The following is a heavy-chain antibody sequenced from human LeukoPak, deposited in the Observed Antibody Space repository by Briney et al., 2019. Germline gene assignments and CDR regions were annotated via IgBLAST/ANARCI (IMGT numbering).Heavy chain of an antibody. V-gene: IGHV3-74*01. J-gene: IGHJ4*02. CDR1: GFTFSDYW. D-gene: IGHD3-10*01. Sequence: PGGSLRLSCAASGFTFSDYWIHWVRQAPGKGLEWVSRINTDGSITNYADSVKGRFSISRDNAKNTLYLQMSSLRAEDTAVYYCARDRGPRTGFMVREAYDYWGQGTLVTVSS. CDR3: ARDRGPRTGFMVREAYDY. CDR2: INTDGSIT.